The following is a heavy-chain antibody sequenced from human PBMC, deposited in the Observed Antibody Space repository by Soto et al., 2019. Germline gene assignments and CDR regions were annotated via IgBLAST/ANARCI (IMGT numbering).Heavy chain of an antibody. J-gene: IGHJ6*02. CDR2: ISYDGSNK. D-gene: IGHD2-15*01. CDR1: GFTFSSYA. Sequence: QVQLVESGGGVVQPGRSLRLSCAASGFTFSSYAMHWVRQAPGKGLEWVAVISYDGSNKYYADSVKGRFTISRDNSKNTLYLQMNSLRVEDTAVYYCARGVRNYCSGGSCYSLYYCGMDVWGQGTTVTVSS. V-gene: IGHV3-30-3*01. CDR3: ARGVRNYCSGGSCYSLYYCGMDV.